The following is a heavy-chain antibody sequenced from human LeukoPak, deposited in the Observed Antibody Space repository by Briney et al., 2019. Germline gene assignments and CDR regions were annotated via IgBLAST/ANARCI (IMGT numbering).Heavy chain of an antibody. CDR2: ISYDGSNK. Sequence: GRSLRLSCAASGFTFSSYGMHWVRQAPGKGLEWVAVISYDGSNKYYADSVKGRFTISRDNSKNTLYLQMNSLRAEDTAVYYCAKDSCKELLWFGEGSDYWGQGTLVTVSS. D-gene: IGHD3-10*01. J-gene: IGHJ4*02. CDR3: AKDSCKELLWFGEGSDY. V-gene: IGHV3-30*18. CDR1: GFTFSSYG.